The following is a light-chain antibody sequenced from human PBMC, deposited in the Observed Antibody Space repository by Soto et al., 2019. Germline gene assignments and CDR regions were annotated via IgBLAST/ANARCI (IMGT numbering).Light chain of an antibody. Sequence: QSVLTQPASVSGSPGQSITISCTGTSSDVGGYNYVSWYQQHPGKAPKLMIYDVSNRPSGVSNRFSGSKSGNTASLTISGIKAEDEADYYCSSYTSSSTVFGTGTKVTVL. CDR3: SSYTSSSTV. CDR2: DVS. J-gene: IGLJ1*01. CDR1: SSDVGGYNY. V-gene: IGLV2-14*01.